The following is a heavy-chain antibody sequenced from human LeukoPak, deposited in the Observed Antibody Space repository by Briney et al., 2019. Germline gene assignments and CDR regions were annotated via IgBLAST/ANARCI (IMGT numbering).Heavy chain of an antibody. CDR3: SSGLSVRRSNNTPVDY. CDR2: IRTKANNYAT. Sequence: GGSLRLSCTASGFTFSGSAMHWVRQASGKGLEWVGRIRTKANNYATVYAASVKGRFTISRDDSKNTAYLQMNSLKTEDTAVYYCSSGLSVRRSNNTPVDYWGQGTLVTVSS. CDR1: GFTFSGSA. J-gene: IGHJ4*02. V-gene: IGHV3-73*01. D-gene: IGHD1-1*01.